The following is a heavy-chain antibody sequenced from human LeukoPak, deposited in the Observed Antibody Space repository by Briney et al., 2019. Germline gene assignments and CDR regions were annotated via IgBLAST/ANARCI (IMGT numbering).Heavy chain of an antibody. J-gene: IGHJ4*02. V-gene: IGHV3-23*01. Sequence: GGSLRLSCAASGFTFSNYAMSWVRQAPGKGLEWVSAIEVGGDRAYHADSVKGRFTISRDNSKNTLFLQLSGLRFEDTAVYYCAIFHASGSRGRGSGSWGQGTLVTVSS. CDR2: IEVGGDRA. CDR1: GFTFSNYA. D-gene: IGHD3-10*01. CDR3: AIFHASGSRGRGSGS.